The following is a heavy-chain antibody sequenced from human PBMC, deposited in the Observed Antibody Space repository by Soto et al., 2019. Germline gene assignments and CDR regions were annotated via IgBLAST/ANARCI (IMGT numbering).Heavy chain of an antibody. CDR2: MSYDGSNK. Sequence: QVQLVESGGGVVQPGRSLRLSCAASGFTFSSYGMHWVRQAPGKGLEWVAVMSYDGSNKYYADSVKGRFTISRDNSKNTLHLQMNSLRAEDAAMYYCARDPGTLITMIVRHGMDVWGQGTTVTVSS. D-gene: IGHD3-22*01. CDR1: GFTFSSYG. CDR3: ARDPGTLITMIVRHGMDV. V-gene: IGHV3-30-3*01. J-gene: IGHJ6*02.